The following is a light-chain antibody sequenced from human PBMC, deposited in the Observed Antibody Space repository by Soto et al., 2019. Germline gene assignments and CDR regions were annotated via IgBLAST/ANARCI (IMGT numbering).Light chain of an antibody. Sequence: QSALTQPASVSGSPGQSITISCTGTSSDVGGYDYVSWYQQHPGKAPKLLIYDVSNRPSGVSTRFSGSKSGNTASPTISGLQAEDEGDYYCTSYTARRLYVFGSGTKVTVL. CDR3: TSYTARRLYV. CDR1: SSDVGGYDY. V-gene: IGLV2-14*03. CDR2: DVS. J-gene: IGLJ1*01.